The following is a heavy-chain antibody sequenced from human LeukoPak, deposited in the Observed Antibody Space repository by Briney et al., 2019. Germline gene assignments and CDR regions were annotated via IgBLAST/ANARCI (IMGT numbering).Heavy chain of an antibody. J-gene: IGHJ4*02. D-gene: IGHD1-26*01. V-gene: IGHV3-30*18. CDR2: ISYDGSIK. Sequence: PGGSLRLSCAASGFTFSNCGMHWVRQAPGKGLEWVAVISYDGSIKDYADSVKGRFTISRDNSKNTLYLQMNSLRAEDSAVYYCAKAKSLSGSVTIVDYWGQGTLVTVSS. CDR1: GFTFSNCG. CDR3: AKAKSLSGSVTIVDY.